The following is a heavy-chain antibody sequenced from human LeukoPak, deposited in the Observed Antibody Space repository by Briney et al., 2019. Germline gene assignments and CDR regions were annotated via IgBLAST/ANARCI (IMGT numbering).Heavy chain of an antibody. CDR3: ARVDSSSKEKPGRNYFDC. Sequence: SVKVSCKASGGTFSSYAISWVRQAPGQGLEWMGGIIPIFGTANYAQKFQGRVTITTDESTSTAYMELSSLRSEDTAVYYCARVDSSSKEKPGRNYFDCWGQGTLVTLSS. CDR2: IIPIFGTA. D-gene: IGHD6-6*01. J-gene: IGHJ4*02. V-gene: IGHV1-69*05. CDR1: GGTFSSYA.